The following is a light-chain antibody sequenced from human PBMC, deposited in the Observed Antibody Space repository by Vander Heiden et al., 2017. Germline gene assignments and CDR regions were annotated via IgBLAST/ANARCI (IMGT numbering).Light chain of an antibody. CDR1: QSVSSSY. CDR3: QQYGSSPWT. J-gene: IGKJ1*01. CDR2: GAS. Sequence: EIVLTQSPGTLSLSPGERATLSCRASQSVSSSYLAWYQQKPGQAPRLIIYGASSRATGIPDRFSGSGSGTDFTLTISRLEPEDFAVYYCQQYGSSPWTFGPGTKVEIK. V-gene: IGKV3-20*01.